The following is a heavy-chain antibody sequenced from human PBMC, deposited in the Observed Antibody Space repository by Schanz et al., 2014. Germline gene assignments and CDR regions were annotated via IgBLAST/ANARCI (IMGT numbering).Heavy chain of an antibody. D-gene: IGHD1-26*01. Sequence: QEQLVESGGGVVQPGRSLRLSCAASGFTFSDFGMHWVRQTPVKGLEWVATIWVDGSKTDYADSVKGRFTISRDNSKNTLFLLMSSLRAEDSAVYYCARGARQYSGSYSPSDYWGQGTLVTVSS. CDR3: ARGARQYSGSYSPSDY. CDR1: GFTFSDFG. CDR2: IWVDGSKT. V-gene: IGHV3-33*01. J-gene: IGHJ4*02.